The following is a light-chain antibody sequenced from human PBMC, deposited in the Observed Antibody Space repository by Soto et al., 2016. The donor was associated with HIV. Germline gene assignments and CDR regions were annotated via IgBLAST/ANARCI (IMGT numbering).Light chain of an antibody. CDR1: SHRSYY. CDR3: HSRNTTENHNYV. J-gene: IGLJ1*01. CDR2: GNN. V-gene: IGLV3-19*01. Sequence: SSELTQDPVVSVALGQTVMITCQGDSHRSYYASWYQQKPGQAPVLVMYGNNKRPSGIPARFSGSSSGNPASLTITGARAEDEADYYCHSRNTTENHNYVFGXGTKVTV.